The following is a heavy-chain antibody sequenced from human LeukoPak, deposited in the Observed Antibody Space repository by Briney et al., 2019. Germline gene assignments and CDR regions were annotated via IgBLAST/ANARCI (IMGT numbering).Heavy chain of an antibody. D-gene: IGHD4-17*01. Sequence: GGSLRLSCAASGVTFSSYGMHWVRQAPGKGLEWVAVISYDGSSYYYADSVKGRFTISRDNSKNTVYLQMNSLRGEDTAAYYCAGRDYSGAFDIWGQGTMVTVSS. CDR2: ISYDGSSY. CDR1: GVTFSSYG. V-gene: IGHV3-30*03. CDR3: AGRDYSGAFDI. J-gene: IGHJ3*02.